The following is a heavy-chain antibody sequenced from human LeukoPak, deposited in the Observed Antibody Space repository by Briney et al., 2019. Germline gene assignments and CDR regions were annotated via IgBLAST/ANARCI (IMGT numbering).Heavy chain of an antibody. CDR3: ARDKGIYDSSGYVFDY. CDR2: IRSKANSYAT. V-gene: IGHV3-73*01. J-gene: IGHJ4*02. CDR1: GFTFSGSA. D-gene: IGHD3-22*01. Sequence: GGSLRLSCAASGFTFSGSAMHWVRQASGKGLEWVGRIRSKANSYATAYAASVKGRFTISRDDSKNTAYLQMNSLRAEDTAVYYCARDKGIYDSSGYVFDYWGQGTLVTVSS.